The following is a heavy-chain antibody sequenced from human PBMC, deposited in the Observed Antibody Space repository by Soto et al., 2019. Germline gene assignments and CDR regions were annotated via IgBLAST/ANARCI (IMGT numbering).Heavy chain of an antibody. J-gene: IGHJ6*03. CDR3: ARRALVGHYYYYMDV. V-gene: IGHV4-59*01. D-gene: IGHD6-6*01. CDR2: IYYSGST. Sequence: SETLSLTCTVSGGSISSYYWSWIRQPPGKGLEWIGYIYYSGSTNYNPSLKSRVTISVDTSKNQFSLKLSSVTAADTAVYYCARRALVGHYYYYMDVWGKGTTVTISS. CDR1: GGSISSYY.